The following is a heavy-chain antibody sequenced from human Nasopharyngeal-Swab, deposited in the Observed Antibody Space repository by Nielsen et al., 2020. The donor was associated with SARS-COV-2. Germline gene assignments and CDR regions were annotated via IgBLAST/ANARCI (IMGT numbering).Heavy chain of an antibody. D-gene: IGHD3-22*01. V-gene: IGHV3-21*01. CDR3: ERGSYYYDSSGYYDY. CDR2: ISSSSSYI. Sequence: GESLKISCAASGFTFSSYSMNWVRQAPGKGLEWVSSISSSSSYIYYADSVKGRFTISRDNAKNSLYLQMNSLRAEDKAGEEGERGSYYYDSSGYYDYWGQGTLVTVSS. CDR1: GFTFSSYS. J-gene: IGHJ4*02.